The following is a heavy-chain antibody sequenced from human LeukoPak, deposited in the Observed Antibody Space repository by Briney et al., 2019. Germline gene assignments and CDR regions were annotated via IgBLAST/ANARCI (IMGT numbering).Heavy chain of an antibody. V-gene: IGHV1-18*01. Sequence: ASVEVSCKASGHTFTSYGISWVRQAPGQGLEWMGWSSAYNGNTDYAQKFQGRVTMTTDTSTSTVYMELRSLRSDDTAVYYCASEGYYYDSSGYYHNWFDPWGQGTLVTVSS. CDR3: ASEGYYYDSSGYYHNWFDP. CDR2: SSAYNGNT. D-gene: IGHD3-22*01. J-gene: IGHJ5*02. CDR1: GHTFTSYG.